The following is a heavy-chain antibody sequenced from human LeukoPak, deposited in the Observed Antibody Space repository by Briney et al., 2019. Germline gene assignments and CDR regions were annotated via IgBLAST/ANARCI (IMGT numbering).Heavy chain of an antibody. D-gene: IGHD3-22*01. Sequence: ASVKVSCKASGYTFTSYYMQWVRQAPGQELEWVGIINPSDGSTSSAQKFQGRATMTRDTSTSTVYMELSSLRSEDTAVYYCEVVPNYWGQGTLVTVSS. J-gene: IGHJ4*02. CDR3: EVVPNY. CDR2: INPSDGST. CDR1: GYTFTSYY. V-gene: IGHV1-46*01.